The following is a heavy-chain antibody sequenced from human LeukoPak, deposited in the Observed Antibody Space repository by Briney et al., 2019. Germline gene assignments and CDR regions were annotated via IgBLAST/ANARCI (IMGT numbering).Heavy chain of an antibody. J-gene: IGHJ6*02. CDR1: GGSFSGYY. CDR2: INHSGST. V-gene: IGHV4-34*01. CDR3: ASLRTSNIPLPYENGMDV. Sequence: PSETLSLTCAVYGGSFSGYYWSWIRQPPGKGLEWIGEINHSGSTNYNPSLKSRVTISVDTSKNQFSLKLTSVTAADTAVYYCASLRTSNIPLPYENGMDVWGQGTTVTVSS. D-gene: IGHD2/OR15-2a*01.